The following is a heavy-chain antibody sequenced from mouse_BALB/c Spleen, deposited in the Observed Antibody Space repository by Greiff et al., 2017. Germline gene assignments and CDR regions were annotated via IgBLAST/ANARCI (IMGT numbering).Heavy chain of an antibody. D-gene: IGHD1-1*01. J-gene: IGHJ4*01. Sequence: EVKLMESGPGLVKPSQSLSLTCTVTGYSIPSDYAWNWIRQFPGNKLEWMGYISYSGSTSYNPSLKSRISITRDTSKNQFFLQLNSVTTEDTATYYCARWSYGSSYDYAMDYWGQGTSVTVSS. CDR3: ARWSYGSSYDYAMDY. CDR2: ISYSGST. V-gene: IGHV3-2*02. CDR1: GYSIPSDYA.